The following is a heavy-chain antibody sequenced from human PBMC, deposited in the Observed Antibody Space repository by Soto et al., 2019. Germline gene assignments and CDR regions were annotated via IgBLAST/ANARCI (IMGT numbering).Heavy chain of an antibody. D-gene: IGHD3-10*01. CDR1: GYPYNTYD. V-gene: IGHV1-8*01. CDR3: ARGSSSFGSGSYCDY. J-gene: IGHJ4*01. CDR2: MNPDSGNR. Sequence: XSVKVSSKASGYPYNTYDISWGRQYPGQGLEWMGWMNPDSGNRGYAQRFVGRVTLTTDNSISTAYMELNSLTSDDTAVYHCARGSSSFGSGSYCDYWGHGTLLTVST.